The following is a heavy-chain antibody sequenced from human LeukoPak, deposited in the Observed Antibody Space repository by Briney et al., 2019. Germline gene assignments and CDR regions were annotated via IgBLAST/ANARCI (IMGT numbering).Heavy chain of an antibody. CDR2: IRYDGSNK. D-gene: IGHD6-13*01. CDR3: AKGGSSWYHFDH. J-gene: IGHJ4*02. V-gene: IGHV3-30*02. Sequence: GGSLRLSCAASGFTFSSYGMHWVRQAPGKGLEWVAFIRYDGSNKYYADSVKGRFTISRDNSKNTLYLQMNSLRAEDTAVYYCAKGGSSWYHFDHWGQGTLVTVSS. CDR1: GFTFSSYG.